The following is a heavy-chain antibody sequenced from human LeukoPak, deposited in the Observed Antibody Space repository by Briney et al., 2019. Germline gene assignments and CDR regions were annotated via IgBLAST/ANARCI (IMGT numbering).Heavy chain of an antibody. CDR2: IYSSGGS. CDR3: ARRSGSGWYIDY. CDR1: NGSINGYY. Sequence: PSETLSLTCTVSNGSINGYYWTWIRQPPGKGLEWIGYIYSSGGSNYDPSLKGRVAISINTSHNQFSLKLTSVTAADTAVYYCARRSGSGWYIDYWGQGTLVTVSS. D-gene: IGHD6-19*01. J-gene: IGHJ4*02. V-gene: IGHV4-59*08.